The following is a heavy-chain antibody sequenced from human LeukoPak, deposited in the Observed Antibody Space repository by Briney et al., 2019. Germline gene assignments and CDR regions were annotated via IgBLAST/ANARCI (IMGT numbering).Heavy chain of an antibody. D-gene: IGHD1-1*01. CDR1: GYTFTSYD. CDR3: ARDGLSTTGTTWEDYYYYGMDV. CDR2: INAGNGNT. Sequence: AASVKVSCTASGYTFTSYDMHWVRQAPGQRLEWMGWINAGNGNTKYSQKFQGRVTITRDTSASTAYMELSSLRSEDTAVYYCARDGLSTTGTTWEDYYYYGMDVWGKGTTVTVSS. J-gene: IGHJ6*04. V-gene: IGHV1-3*01.